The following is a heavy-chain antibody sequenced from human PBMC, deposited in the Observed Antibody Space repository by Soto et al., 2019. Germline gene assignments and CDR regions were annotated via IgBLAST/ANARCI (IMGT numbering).Heavy chain of an antibody. Sequence: QVQLVQSGAEVKKPGSSVKVSCKVSGGTFSNYAIDWVRLAPGHGLEWMGGLVPIFGTTYYTQKFQGRARIIADDSTTTAYLEMSRLRSEDTAIYYCARVEAVAGLYNYHGLDVWGQGTAVTVSS. CDR1: GGTFSNYA. D-gene: IGHD6-19*01. V-gene: IGHV1-69*12. J-gene: IGHJ6*02. CDR3: ARVEAVAGLYNYHGLDV. CDR2: LVPIFGTT.